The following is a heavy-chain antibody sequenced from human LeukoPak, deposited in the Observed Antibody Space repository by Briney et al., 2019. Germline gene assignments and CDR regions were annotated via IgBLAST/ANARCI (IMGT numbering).Heavy chain of an antibody. Sequence: PGGSLRLSCAASGFTFSSYEMNWVRQAPGKGLEWVSYISSSGSTIYYADSVKGRFTISRDNAKNSLYLQMNSLRAEDTAVYYCARGNLKIAAVPAAIGYWGQGTLVTVSS. D-gene: IGHD2-2*02. CDR2: ISSSGSTI. J-gene: IGHJ4*02. CDR1: GFTFSSYE. CDR3: ARGNLKIAAVPAAIGY. V-gene: IGHV3-48*03.